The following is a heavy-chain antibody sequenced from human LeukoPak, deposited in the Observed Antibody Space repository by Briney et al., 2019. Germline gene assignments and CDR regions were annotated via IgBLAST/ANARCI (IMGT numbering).Heavy chain of an antibody. V-gene: IGHV3-53*01. J-gene: IGHJ4*02. CDR2: IYSDGRT. CDR3: AKEGDSSGYYPEAYFDY. D-gene: IGHD3-22*01. CDR1: GFIVSNKY. Sequence: GGSLRLSCAAFGFIVSNKYMTWVRQAPGKGLEWVSLIYSDGRTYYADSVKGRFTISRDNSKNTLYLQMNSLRAEDTAVYYCAKEGDSSGYYPEAYFDYWGQGTLVTVSS.